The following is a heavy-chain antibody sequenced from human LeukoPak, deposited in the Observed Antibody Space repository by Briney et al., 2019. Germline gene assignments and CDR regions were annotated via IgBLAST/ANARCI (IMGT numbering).Heavy chain of an antibody. CDR1: GFTFSSYA. D-gene: IGHD3-22*01. J-gene: IGHJ4*02. CDR2: ISGSGGST. V-gene: IGHV3-23*01. CDR3: AKYRHYYDSSGYGY. Sequence: PGGSLRLSCAASGFTFSSYAMSWVRQAPGKGLEWVSAISGSGGSTYYADFVKGRFTISRDNSKSTLYLQMNSLRAEDTAVYYCAKYRHYYDSSGYGYWGQGTLVTVSS.